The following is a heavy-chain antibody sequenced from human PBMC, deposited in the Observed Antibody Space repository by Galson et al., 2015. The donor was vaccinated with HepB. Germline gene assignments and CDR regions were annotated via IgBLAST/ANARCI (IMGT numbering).Heavy chain of an antibody. CDR2: ISSSSSTI. D-gene: IGHD6-13*01. Sequence: LRLSCAASGFTFSSYSMNWVRQAPGKGLEWVSYISSSSSTIYYADSVKGRFTISRDNAKNSLYLQMNSLRAEDTAVYYCARDYSSSWYAGGCFDYWGQGTLVTVSS. CDR3: ARDYSSSWYAGGCFDY. V-gene: IGHV3-48*01. CDR1: GFTFSSYS. J-gene: IGHJ4*02.